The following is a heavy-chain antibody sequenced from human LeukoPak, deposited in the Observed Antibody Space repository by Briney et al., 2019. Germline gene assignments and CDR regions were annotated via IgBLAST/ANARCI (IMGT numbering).Heavy chain of an antibody. J-gene: IGHJ4*02. CDR2: INHSGST. Sequence: RASETLSLTCAVYGGSFSGYYWSWIRQPLGKGLEWIGEINHSGSTNYNPSLKSRVTISVDTSKNQFSLKLSSVTAADTAVYYCAREGYYGSGRLTDYWGQGTLVTVSS. CDR1: GGSFSGYY. CDR3: AREGYYGSGRLTDY. V-gene: IGHV4-34*01. D-gene: IGHD3-10*01.